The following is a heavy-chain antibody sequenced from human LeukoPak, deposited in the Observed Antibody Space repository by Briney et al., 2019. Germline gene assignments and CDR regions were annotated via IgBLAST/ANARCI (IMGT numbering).Heavy chain of an antibody. CDR2: ISAYNGNT. V-gene: IGHV1-18*01. J-gene: IGHJ3*02. D-gene: IGHD6-19*01. CDR3: ARVQQWLVGDAFDI. CDR1: GYTFTGYG. Sequence: ASVKVSCKASGYTFTGYGISWVRQAPGQGLEWMGWISAYNGNTNYAQKLQGRVTMTTDTSTSTAYMELRSLRSDDTAVYYCARVQQWLVGDAFDIWGQGTMVTVSS.